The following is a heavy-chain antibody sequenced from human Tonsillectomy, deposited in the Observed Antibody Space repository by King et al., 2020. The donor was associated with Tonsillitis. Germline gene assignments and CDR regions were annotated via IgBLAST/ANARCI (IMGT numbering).Heavy chain of an antibody. CDR1: GCSISTGYY. CDR2: FYHSGTT. CDR3: ATDMNYYDSSERYFDL. Sequence: QVQLQESGPGLVKPSETLSLTCAVSGCSISTGYYWGWIRQPPGKGLEWIGSFYHSGTTNYNPSLKSRVTISVDTSRNQFSLKLSSVTAADTAVYYCATDMNYYDSSERYFDLWRRGPRVTV. D-gene: IGHD3-22*01. V-gene: IGHV4-38-2*01. J-gene: IGHJ2*01.